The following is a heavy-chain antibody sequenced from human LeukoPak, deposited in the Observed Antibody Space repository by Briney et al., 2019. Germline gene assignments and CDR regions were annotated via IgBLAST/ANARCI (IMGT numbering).Heavy chain of an antibody. J-gene: IGHJ4*02. CDR1: GFTVSSKY. Sequence: PGGSLRLSCAAPGFTVSSKYMSWVRQAPGKGLEWVSVIYSGSTTFYADSVKGRFSISRDNSKNTLYLQMNSLRAEDTAVYYCARLGGYCSSNSCYPLGYWGQGTLVTVSS. D-gene: IGHD2-2*01. CDR3: ARLGGYCSSNSCYPLGY. CDR2: IYSGSTT. V-gene: IGHV3-53*01.